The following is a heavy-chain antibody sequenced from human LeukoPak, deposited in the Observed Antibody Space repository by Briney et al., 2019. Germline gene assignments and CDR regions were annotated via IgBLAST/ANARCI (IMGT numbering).Heavy chain of an antibody. D-gene: IGHD3-22*01. J-gene: IGHJ6*02. CDR3: AAGSAYYYDSSGYYEGDYYYYGMDV. CDR1: GFTFTSSA. CDR2: IVVGSGNT. V-gene: IGHV1-58*01. Sequence: ASVKVSCKASGFTFTSSAVQWVRQARGQRLEWIGWIVVGSGNTNYAQKFQERVTITRDMSTSTAYMELSSLRSEDTAVYYCAAGSAYYYDSSGYYEGDYYYYGMDVWGQGTTATVSS.